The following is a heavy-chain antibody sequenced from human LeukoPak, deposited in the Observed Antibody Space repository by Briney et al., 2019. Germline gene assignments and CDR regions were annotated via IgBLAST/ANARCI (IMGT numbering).Heavy chain of an antibody. CDR3: ARALLRPYYYYYYYMDV. CDR1: GGSFSGYY. V-gene: IGHV4-34*01. CDR2: INHSGST. J-gene: IGHJ6*03. Sequence: SETLSLTCAVYGGSFSGYYWSWIRQPPGKGLEWIGEINHSGSTNYNPSLKSRVTISVDTSKNQFSLKLSSVTAADTAVYYCARALLRPYYYYYYYMDVWGKGTTVTVSS. D-gene: IGHD3-16*01.